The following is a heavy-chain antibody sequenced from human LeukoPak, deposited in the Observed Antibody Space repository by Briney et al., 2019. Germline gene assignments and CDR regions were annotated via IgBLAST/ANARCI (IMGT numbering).Heavy chain of an antibody. D-gene: IGHD5-12*01. Sequence: SQTLSLTCALSGDTVSSNSAAWNWIRPSPSRGLEWLGRTYYRSKWYNDYAVSVKSRITITPDTSKSQFSLQLNSVTPEDTAVYYCARGMWITGIDYWGQGTLVTV. J-gene: IGHJ4*02. CDR2: TYYRSKWYN. CDR1: GDTVSSNSAA. CDR3: ARGMWITGIDY. V-gene: IGHV6-1*01.